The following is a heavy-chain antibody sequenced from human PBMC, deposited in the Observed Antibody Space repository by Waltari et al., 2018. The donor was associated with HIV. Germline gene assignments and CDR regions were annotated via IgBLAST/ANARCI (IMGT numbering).Heavy chain of an antibody. CDR3: AALFRRQQLAYYCDS. Sequence: QVHLQESGPGLVKPSETLSLTCSVSGASITNNNYYWGWIRQPPGEGLEWVGRLYYTGTTDHSPSLKSRLTMSVDTSKNQFSLKLASVTAADTAVYYCAALFRRQQLAYYCDSWGQGTLVTVSS. J-gene: IGHJ4*02. V-gene: IGHV4-39*01. D-gene: IGHD2-21*01. CDR1: GASITNNNYY. CDR2: LYYTGTT.